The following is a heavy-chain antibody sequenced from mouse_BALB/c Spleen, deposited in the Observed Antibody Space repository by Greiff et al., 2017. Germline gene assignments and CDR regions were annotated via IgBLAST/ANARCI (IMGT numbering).Heavy chain of an antibody. CDR2: ISYSGST. V-gene: IGHV3-2*02. D-gene: IGHD2-14*01. CDR1: GYSITSDYA. J-gene: IGHJ4*01. Sequence: EVKLQESGPGLVKPSQSLSLTCTVTGYSITSDYAWNWIRQFPGNKLEWMGYISYSGSTSYNPSLKSRISITRDTSKNQFFLQLNSVTTEDTATYYCASRYPGMDYWGQGTSVTVSS. CDR3: ASRYPGMDY.